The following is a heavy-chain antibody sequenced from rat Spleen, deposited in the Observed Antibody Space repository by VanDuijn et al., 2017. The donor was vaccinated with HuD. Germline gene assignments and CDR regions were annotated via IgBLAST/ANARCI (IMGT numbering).Heavy chain of an antibody. CDR2: ISTGGGNT. CDR1: GFTFSHYG. V-gene: IGHV5S13*01. D-gene: IGHD1-6*01. CDR3: ARRHYVYTDYFDY. Sequence: EVQLVESGGGLVQSGRSLKLSCAASGFTFSHYGMAWVRQTPTRGLEWVASISTGGGNTYYRDSVKGRFTISRDNAKSTLYLQMDSLRSEDTATYYCARRHYVYTDYFDYWGQGVMVTVSS. J-gene: IGHJ2*01.